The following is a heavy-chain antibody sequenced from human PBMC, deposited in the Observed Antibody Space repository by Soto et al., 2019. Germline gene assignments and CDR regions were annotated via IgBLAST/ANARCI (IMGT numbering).Heavy chain of an antibody. J-gene: IGHJ3*02. D-gene: IGHD2-2*01. CDR2: IYYSGST. CDR1: GGSISSYY. Sequence: SETLSLTCTVSGGSISSYYWSWIHQHPGKGLEWIGYIYYSGSTYYNPSLKSRVTISVDTSKNQFSLKLSSVTAADTAVYYCARVLKYCSSTSCHDAFDIWGQGTMVTVSS. V-gene: IGHV4-59*06. CDR3: ARVLKYCSSTSCHDAFDI.